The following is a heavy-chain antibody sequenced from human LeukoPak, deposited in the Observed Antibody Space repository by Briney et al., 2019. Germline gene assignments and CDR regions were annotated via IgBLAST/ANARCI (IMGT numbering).Heavy chain of an antibody. CDR3: ARGTPGYSYAFDI. CDR1: GFTFSNYS. V-gene: IGHV3-48*04. J-gene: IGHJ3*02. Sequence: GGSLRLSCAASGFTFSNYSMNWVRQAPGKGLEWVSYISRSSSIIYYADSVKGRFTVSRDNAKNSLYLQMNSLRAEDTAVYYCARGTPGYSYAFDIWGQGTMVTVSS. D-gene: IGHD5-18*01. CDR2: ISRSSSII.